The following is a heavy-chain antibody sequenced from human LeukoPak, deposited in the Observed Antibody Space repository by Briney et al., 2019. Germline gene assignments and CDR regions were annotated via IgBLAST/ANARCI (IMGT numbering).Heavy chain of an antibody. CDR2: IYYSGNT. CDR1: GGSFSGYY. D-gene: IGHD3-22*01. J-gene: IGHJ4*02. V-gene: IGHV4-34*01. CDR3: ARAPHFFDTSVSRYYFDY. Sequence: KRSETLSLTCAVYGGSFSGYYWGWIRQPPGKGLEWIGSIYYSGNTYYGPSLMSRVTISVDTSKNQFSLNLSSVTAADTAVYYCARAPHFFDTSVSRYYFDYWGQGALVTVSS.